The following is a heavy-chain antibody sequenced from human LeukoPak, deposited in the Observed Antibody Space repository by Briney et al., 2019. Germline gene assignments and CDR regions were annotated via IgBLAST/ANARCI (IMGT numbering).Heavy chain of an antibody. V-gene: IGHV1-8*01. D-gene: IGHD2-15*01. CDR2: MNPNSGNT. Sequence: ASVKVSCKASGYTFTSYDINWVRQATGQGLEGMGWMNPNSGNTGYAQKFQGRVTMTRNTSISTAYMELSSLRSEDTAVYYCARALVVVVAANYMDVWGKGTTVTVSS. CDR3: ARALVVVVAANYMDV. CDR1: GYTFTSYD. J-gene: IGHJ6*03.